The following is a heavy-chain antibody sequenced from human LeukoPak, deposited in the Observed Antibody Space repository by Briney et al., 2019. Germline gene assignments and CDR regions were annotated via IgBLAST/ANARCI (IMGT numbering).Heavy chain of an antibody. J-gene: IGHJ4*02. CDR2: ILADGTTT. CDR3: ARGNYGFDY. Sequence: GGSLRLSCAASGFIFSDYEMYWVRQAPGKGLVWVSRILADGTTTMYADSVKGRFTISRDNAKNTLYLQMSSLRAEDTAAYYCARGNYGFDYWGQGTLVIVSS. D-gene: IGHD1-7*01. V-gene: IGHV3-74*03. CDR1: GFIFSDYE.